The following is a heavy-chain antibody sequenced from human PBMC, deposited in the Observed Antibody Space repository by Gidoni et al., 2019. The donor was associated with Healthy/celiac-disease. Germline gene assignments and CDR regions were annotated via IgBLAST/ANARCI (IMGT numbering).Heavy chain of an antibody. CDR2: ISYDGSNK. V-gene: IGHV3-30*18. D-gene: IGHD6-13*01. CDR3: AKDFTAAGMYDYGMDV. CDR1: GFPFSSYG. Sequence: QVQLVESGGGVVQPGRSLRLSCAASGFPFSSYGMHWVRQAPGKGLEWVAVISYDGSNKYYADSVKGRFTISRDNSKNTLYLQMNSLRAEDTAVYYCAKDFTAAGMYDYGMDVWGQGTTVTVS. J-gene: IGHJ6*02.